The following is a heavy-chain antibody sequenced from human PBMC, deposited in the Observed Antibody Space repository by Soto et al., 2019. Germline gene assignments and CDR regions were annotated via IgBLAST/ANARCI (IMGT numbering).Heavy chain of an antibody. CDR3: ARDENIRYYYDSSPRFDP. CDR2: IIPILGIA. V-gene: IGHV1-69*04. Sequence: SVKVSCKASGGTFSSYAISWVRQAPGRGLEWMGRIIPILGIANYAQKFQGRVTITADKSTSTAYMELSSLRSEDTAVYYCARDENIRYYYDSSPRFDPWGQGTLVTVSS. J-gene: IGHJ5*02. D-gene: IGHD3-22*01. CDR1: GGTFSSYA.